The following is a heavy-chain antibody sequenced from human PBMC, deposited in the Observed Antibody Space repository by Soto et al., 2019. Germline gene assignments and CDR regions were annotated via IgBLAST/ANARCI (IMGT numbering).Heavy chain of an antibody. CDR3: ARGFEADSSGWSARDDY. CDR1: GYTFTSYG. V-gene: IGHV1-18*01. CDR2: ISAYNGNT. D-gene: IGHD6-19*01. J-gene: IGHJ4*02. Sequence: QVPLVQSGAEVKKPGASVKVSCKASGYTFTSYGISWVRQAPGQGLERMGWISAYNGNTNYAQKLQGRVTITTDTSTSTAYMELRSLRSDDTAVYYCARGFEADSSGWSARDDYWGQGTLVTVSS.